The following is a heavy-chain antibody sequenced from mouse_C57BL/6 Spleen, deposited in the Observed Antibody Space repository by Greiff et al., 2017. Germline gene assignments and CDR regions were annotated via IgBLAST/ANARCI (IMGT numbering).Heavy chain of an antibody. CDR2: INPNNGGT. J-gene: IGHJ2*01. CDR1: GYTFTDYY. V-gene: IGHV1-26*01. CDR3: AREGRPDY. Sequence: EVQLQQSGPELVKPGASVKISCKASGYTFTDYYMNWVKQSHGKSLEWIGDINPNNGGTSYNQKFKGKATLTVDKSSSTAYMELRSLTSEDSAVYYCAREGRPDYWGQGTTLTVSS.